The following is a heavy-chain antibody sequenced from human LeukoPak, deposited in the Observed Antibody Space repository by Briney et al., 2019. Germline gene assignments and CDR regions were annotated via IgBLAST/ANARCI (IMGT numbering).Heavy chain of an antibody. CDR3: ARNTLRSLKYYFDY. D-gene: IGHD3-16*01. J-gene: IGHJ4*02. CDR2: IYYSGST. V-gene: IGHV4-39*07. CDR1: GGSISSSSYY. Sequence: SETLSLTCTVSGGSISSSSYYWGWIRQPPGKGLEWIGSIYYSGSTYYNPSLKSRVTISVDTSKNQFSLKLSSVTAADTAVYYRARNTLRSLKYYFDYWGQGTLVTVSS.